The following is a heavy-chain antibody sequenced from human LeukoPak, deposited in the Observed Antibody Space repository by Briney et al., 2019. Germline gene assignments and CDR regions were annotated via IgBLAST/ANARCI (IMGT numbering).Heavy chain of an antibody. CDR1: GYTFTGYY. CDR2: INPNTGAT. CDR3: ARDLRVVGASSHWYFDL. J-gene: IGHJ2*01. V-gene: IGHV1-2*02. Sequence: ASVKVSCKASGYTFTGYYMHWVRQAPGQGLEWMGWINPNTGATNYAQKFQGRVTMTRDTSVSTAYMELNRLRSDDTAVSYCARDLRVVGASSHWYFDLWGRGTLVTVSS. D-gene: IGHD1-26*01.